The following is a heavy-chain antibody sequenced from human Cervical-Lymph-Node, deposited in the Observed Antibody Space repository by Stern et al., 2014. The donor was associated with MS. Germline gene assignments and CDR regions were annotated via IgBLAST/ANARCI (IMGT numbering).Heavy chain of an antibody. J-gene: IGHJ4*02. D-gene: IGHD5-12*01. V-gene: IGHV3-21*01. CDR2: ISGSGRYI. CDR3: ASDVATGY. Sequence: EVQLLESGGGLVKPGGSLTLSCTASGFMFRVYTMVWVRQAPGKGLEWVSSISGSGRYIFYADSVKGRFTISRDNANNTLNLQMSSLRVEDTAVYYCASDVATGYWGQGTLVTVSS. CDR1: GFMFRVYT.